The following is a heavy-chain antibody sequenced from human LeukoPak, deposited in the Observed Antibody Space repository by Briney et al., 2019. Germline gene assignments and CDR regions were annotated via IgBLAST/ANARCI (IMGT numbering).Heavy chain of an antibody. V-gene: IGHV3-64D*09. CDR3: AKVYAGIVFDH. CDR1: GFTFSSFA. Sequence: GGSLRLSCSASGFTFSSFAMHWIRQAPGKGLEYVSGVSSSGGRTYYTDSLKGRFTVSRDNSKNTMYLHMNSLRVDDTAVYYCAKVYAGIVFDHWGQGTPVTVS. J-gene: IGHJ4*02. CDR2: VSSSGGRT. D-gene: IGHD4-23*01.